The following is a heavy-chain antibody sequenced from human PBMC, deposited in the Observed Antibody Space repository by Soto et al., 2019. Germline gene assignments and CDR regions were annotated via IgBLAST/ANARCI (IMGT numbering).Heavy chain of an antibody. D-gene: IGHD1-20*01. Sequence: QVQLQESGPGLVKPSETLSLTCTVYGVSITPYYWTWIRHPPGKGLEWIGYVYHTGNTYYNPSLKSRVTISLDTSKNQVSLRLKSVTAADTAVYYCAREQYNWKLWGQGTLVTVSS. CDR1: GVSITPYY. J-gene: IGHJ4*02. CDR3: AREQYNWKL. V-gene: IGHV4-59*01. CDR2: VYHTGNT.